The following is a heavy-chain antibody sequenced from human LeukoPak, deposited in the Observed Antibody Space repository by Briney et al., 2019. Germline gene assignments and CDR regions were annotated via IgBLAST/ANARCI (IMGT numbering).Heavy chain of an antibody. Sequence: GGSLRLSCAASGFTFSDYYMSWIRQAPGKGLEWVSSISSSSSYIYYADSVKGRFTISRDNAKNSLYLQMNSLKTEDTAVYYCAREDCSGGSCYSSLDYWGQGTLVTVSS. CDR2: ISSSSSYI. J-gene: IGHJ4*02. D-gene: IGHD2-15*01. CDR3: AREDCSGGSCYSSLDY. V-gene: IGHV3-11*05. CDR1: GFTFSDYY.